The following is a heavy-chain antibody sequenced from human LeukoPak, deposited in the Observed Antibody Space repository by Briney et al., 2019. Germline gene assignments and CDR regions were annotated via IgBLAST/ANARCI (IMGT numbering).Heavy chain of an antibody. V-gene: IGHV3-48*01. CDR3: ARGHSGYYYLFDY. CDR1: GFTFSSYS. Sequence: PGGSLRLSCAASGFTFSSYSMNWVRQAPGKGLEWVSYISSSSSTIYYADSVKGRFTISRDNAKNSLYLQMNRLRAEDTAVYYCARGHSGYYYLFDYWGQGTLVTVSS. D-gene: IGHD3-22*01. J-gene: IGHJ4*02. CDR2: ISSSSSTI.